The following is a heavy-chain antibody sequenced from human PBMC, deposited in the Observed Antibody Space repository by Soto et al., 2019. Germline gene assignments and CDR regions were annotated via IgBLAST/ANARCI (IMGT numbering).Heavy chain of an antibody. D-gene: IGHD6-13*01. CDR1: GGPMNAYY. Sequence: ETLSLTCTVSGGPMNAYYWSWIRQSPGTPGKGLEWIGYIYYSGSTSYNPSLKSRVSISVDTSKNKFSLNLSSVTAADTAVYYCARGSSRYDYWGQGTLVTVSS. V-gene: IGHV4-59*01. CDR3: ARGSSRYDY. CDR2: IYYSGST. J-gene: IGHJ4*02.